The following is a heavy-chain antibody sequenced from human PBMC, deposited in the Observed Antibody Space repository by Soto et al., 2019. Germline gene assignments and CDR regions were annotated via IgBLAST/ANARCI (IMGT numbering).Heavy chain of an antibody. CDR1: GFSLSSTRVA. V-gene: IGHV2-5*02. J-gene: IGHJ4*02. Sequence: QITLKESGPTLVTPTQTLTLTCTFSGFSLSSTRVAVGWIRQPPGKALEWLALIYWDDDKRYSPFLQSRLTITKDTSKNQVVLTMTNMDPVDTATYYCAHSVVAGLGYYFDYWGQGTLGTVSS. D-gene: IGHD6-19*01. CDR2: IYWDDDK. CDR3: AHSVVAGLGYYFDY.